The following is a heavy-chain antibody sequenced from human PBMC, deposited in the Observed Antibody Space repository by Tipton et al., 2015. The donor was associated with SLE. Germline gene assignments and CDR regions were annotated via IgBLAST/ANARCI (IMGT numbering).Heavy chain of an antibody. CDR2: IYYSGST. J-gene: IGHJ3*02. V-gene: IGHV4-39*07. Sequence: TLSLTCTVSGGSISSYYWGWIRQPPGKGLEWIGSIYYSGSTYYNPSLKSRVTISVDTSKNQFSLKLSSVTAADTAVYYCARWELLPNAFDIWGQGTMVTVSS. D-gene: IGHD1-26*01. CDR3: ARWELLPNAFDI. CDR1: GGSISSYY.